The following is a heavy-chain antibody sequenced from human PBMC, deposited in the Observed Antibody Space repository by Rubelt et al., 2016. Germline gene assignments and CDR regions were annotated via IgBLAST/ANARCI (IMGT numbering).Heavy chain of an antibody. Sequence: QVQLQESGQGLVKPAQTLSLTCTVSGGSISSGGYYWSWIRQHPGKGLEGVGCIYYSGSTDYNPSLKSRVTISVDTSKNQFSLKLSSVTAADTAVYYGARDSGSSIFDYWGQGTLVTVSS. D-gene: IGHD2-21*01. CDR3: ARDSGSSIFDY. CDR1: GGSISSGGYY. V-gene: IGHV4-31*03. J-gene: IGHJ4*02. CDR2: IYYSGST.